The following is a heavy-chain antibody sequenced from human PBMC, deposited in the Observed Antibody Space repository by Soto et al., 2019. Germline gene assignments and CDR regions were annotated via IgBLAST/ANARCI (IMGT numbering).Heavy chain of an antibody. J-gene: IGHJ4*02. V-gene: IGHV3-23*01. Sequence: EVQLLGSGGGLVQPGGSLRLSCAASGLTFSTYAMSWVRQAPGKGLEWVSSISGNGANTYYTDSVKGRFIISRDNFNNTLFLQMSSLSAEDKIFYYCAKHRPNYNESGGGYYNARGDYWGQGTLVTVSS. CDR1: GLTFSTYA. CDR3: AKHRPNYNESGGGYYNARGDY. D-gene: IGHD3-10*01. CDR2: ISGNGANT.